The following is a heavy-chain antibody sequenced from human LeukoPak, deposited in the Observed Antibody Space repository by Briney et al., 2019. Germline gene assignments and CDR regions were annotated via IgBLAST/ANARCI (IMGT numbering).Heavy chain of an antibody. V-gene: IGHV3-23*05. CDR2: IINSGSST. Sequence: GGSLRLSCAVSGFTFSSYAMSWVRQAPGKGLEGGSSIINSGSSTYYADSVKGRFTISRDNSKNTLYLQMYSLRAEDTAVYYCAKAGVHSSGSYWGQGTLVTVSS. J-gene: IGHJ4*02. CDR3: AKAGVHSSGSY. D-gene: IGHD3-22*01. CDR1: GFTFSSYA.